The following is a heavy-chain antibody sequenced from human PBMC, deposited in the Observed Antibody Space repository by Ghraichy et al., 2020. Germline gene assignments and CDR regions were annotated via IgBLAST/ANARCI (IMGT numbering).Heavy chain of an antibody. D-gene: IGHD6-6*01. V-gene: IGHV3-23*01. J-gene: IGHJ6*02. CDR2: ISGSGGST. Sequence: GGSLRLSCAASGFTFSSYAMSWVRQAPGKGLEWVSGISGSGGSTYYADSVKGRFTISRDNSKNTLYLQMNSLRAEDTAVYYCANLEAARLSYYYYGMDVWGQGTTVTVSS. CDR1: GFTFSSYA. CDR3: ANLEAARLSYYYYGMDV.